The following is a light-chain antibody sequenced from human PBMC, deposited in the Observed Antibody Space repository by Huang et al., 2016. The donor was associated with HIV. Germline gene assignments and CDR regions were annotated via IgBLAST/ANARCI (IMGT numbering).Light chain of an antibody. V-gene: IGKV4-1*01. J-gene: IGKJ1*01. CDR3: QQYYSTPQT. CDR2: WAS. CDR1: QSVLFSSNNNSY. Sequence: DIVMTQSPDSLAVSLGERATINCKSSQSVLFSSNNNSYLAWYQQKPGQCPKLLIYWASTREAGVPDRFSGSGSGTDFTLTISSLQAEDVAVYYCQQYYSTPQTFGQGTKVEVK.